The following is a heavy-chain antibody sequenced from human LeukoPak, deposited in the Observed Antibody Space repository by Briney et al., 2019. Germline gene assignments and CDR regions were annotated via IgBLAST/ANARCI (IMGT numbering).Heavy chain of an antibody. CDR3: ARDFWGGYAPNWFDP. D-gene: IGHD3-3*01. CDR1: GGSISSGYY. CDR2: IYHSGST. Sequence: SGTLSLTCTVSGGSISSGYYWGWIRQPPGKGLEWIGSIYHSGSTYYNPSLKSRVTISVDTSKNQFSLKLSSVTAADTAVYYCARDFWGGYAPNWFDPWGQGTLVTVSS. J-gene: IGHJ5*02. V-gene: IGHV4-38-2*02.